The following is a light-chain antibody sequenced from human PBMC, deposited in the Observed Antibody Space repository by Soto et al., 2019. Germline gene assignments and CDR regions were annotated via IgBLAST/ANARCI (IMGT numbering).Light chain of an antibody. CDR3: QQNYSGPWT. CDR2: AAS. Sequence: DIQMNQSPSSLSASVGDRVTITCRASQSIGNFLNWYRQKPGKAPNLVISAASRLNNGVPSRFSGSGSGTDFTLTISTLESEDFATYYCQQNYSGPWTFGQGTNVE. CDR1: QSIGNF. V-gene: IGKV1-39*01. J-gene: IGKJ1*01.